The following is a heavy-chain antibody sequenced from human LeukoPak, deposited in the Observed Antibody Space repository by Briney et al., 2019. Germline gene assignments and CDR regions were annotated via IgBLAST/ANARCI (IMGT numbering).Heavy chain of an antibody. CDR2: MNPNSGNT. CDR3: ARGIFRVAGTGVHY. J-gene: IGHJ4*02. V-gene: IGHV1-8*01. Sequence: ASVKVSCKASGYTFTSYDINWVRQATGQGLEWMGWMNPNSGNTGYAQKFQGRVTMTRNNSISTAYMELSSLRSEDTAVYYCARGIFRVAGTGVHYWGQGTLVTVSS. CDR1: GYTFTSYD. D-gene: IGHD6-19*01.